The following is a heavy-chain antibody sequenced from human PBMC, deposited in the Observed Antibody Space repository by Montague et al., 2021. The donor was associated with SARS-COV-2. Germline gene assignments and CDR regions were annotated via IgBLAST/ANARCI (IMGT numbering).Heavy chain of an antibody. J-gene: IGHJ4*02. CDR2: IYYSGST. V-gene: IGHV4-39*07. CDR3: VRDQGRSNWNYPDY. CDR1: GGSISSSSYH. D-gene: IGHD1-20*01. Sequence: SETLSLTCIVSGGSISSSSYHWGWIRQPPGKGLEWIGTIYYSGSTSYNPSLKSRVTMSVDTSKNQFSLKLSSVTAADTAVYYCVRDQGRSNWNYPDYWGQGTLVTVSS.